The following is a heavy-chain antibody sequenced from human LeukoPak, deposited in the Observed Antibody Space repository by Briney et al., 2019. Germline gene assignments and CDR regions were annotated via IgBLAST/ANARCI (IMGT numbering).Heavy chain of an antibody. J-gene: IGHJ4*02. V-gene: IGHV1-46*01. CDR1: GYTFTSYY. D-gene: IGHD2-2*01. Sequence: GASVKVSCKASGYTFTSYYMHWVRQAAGQGLEWMGIINPSGGSTSYAQKFQGRVTMTRDMSTSTVYMELSSLRSEDTAVYYCARTGRDGGGYCSSTSCLWDYWGQGTLVTVSS. CDR2: INPSGGST. CDR3: ARTGRDGGGYCSSTSCLWDY.